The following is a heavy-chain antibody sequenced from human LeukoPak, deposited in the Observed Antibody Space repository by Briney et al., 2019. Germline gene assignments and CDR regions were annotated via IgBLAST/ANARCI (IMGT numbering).Heavy chain of an antibody. CDR2: MNPNSGNT. D-gene: IGHD3-10*01. V-gene: IGHV1-8*01. CDR3: ARVPQGSYVGWAISYYFDY. Sequence: ASVKVSRKASGYTFTSYDINWVRQATGQGLEWMGWMNPNSGNTGYAQKFQGRVTMTRNTSISTAYMELSSLRSEDTAVYYCARVPQGSYVGWAISYYFDYWGQGTLVTVSS. CDR1: GYTFTSYD. J-gene: IGHJ4*02.